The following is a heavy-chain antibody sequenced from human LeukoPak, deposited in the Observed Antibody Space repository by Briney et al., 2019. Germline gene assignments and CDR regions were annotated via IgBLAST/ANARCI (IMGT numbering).Heavy chain of an antibody. CDR2: IYWDDDK. Sequence: ESGPTLVNPTQTLTLTCTFSGFSLSTSGVGVGWIRQPPGKALEWLALIYWDDDKRYSPSLKSRLSITKDTSKNQVALTMTNMDPVDTATYYCASSFYPSGTSYLRGDRNWFDPWGQGTLVTVSS. V-gene: IGHV2-5*02. CDR3: ASSFYPSGTSYLRGDRNWFDP. D-gene: IGHD3-10*01. CDR1: GFSLSTSGVG. J-gene: IGHJ5*02.